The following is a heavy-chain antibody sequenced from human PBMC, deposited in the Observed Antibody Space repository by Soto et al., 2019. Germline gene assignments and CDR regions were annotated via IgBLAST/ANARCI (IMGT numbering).Heavy chain of an antibody. V-gene: IGHV2-5*02. CDR1: GFSLSTSGVG. CDR3: AYLPCRGGGCYWFSFSGMDV. CDR2: IYWDDDK. J-gene: IGHJ6*02. Sequence: QITLKESGPTLVKPTQTLTLTCTFSGFSLSTSGVGVAWIRQPPGKALEWLALIYWDDDKRYRPSLESRLTIPTDTSNSQLVLTMTTMDSVDPATYYCAYLPCRGGGCYWFSFSGMDVWGQGTTVTVSS. D-gene: IGHD2-15*01.